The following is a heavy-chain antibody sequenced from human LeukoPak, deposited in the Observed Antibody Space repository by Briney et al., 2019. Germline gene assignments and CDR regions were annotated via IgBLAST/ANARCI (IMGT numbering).Heavy chain of an antibody. Sequence: PGGSLRLSCAASGFTFSIYAMHWVRQAPGKGLEWVAVISYDGSNKYYADSVKGRFTISRDNSKNTLYLQMNSLRAEDTAVYYCARGAFGSSWYGACDYWGQGTLVTVSS. CDR2: ISYDGSNK. D-gene: IGHD6-13*01. J-gene: IGHJ4*02. CDR1: GFTFSIYA. CDR3: ARGAFGSSWYGACDY. V-gene: IGHV3-30*04.